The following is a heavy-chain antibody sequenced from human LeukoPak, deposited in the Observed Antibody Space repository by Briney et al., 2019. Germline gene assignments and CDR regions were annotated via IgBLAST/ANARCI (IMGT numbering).Heavy chain of an antibody. Sequence: PGGSLRLSCAASGFTFSSYEMNWVRQAPGKGLEWVSYISSSGSTIYYADSVKGRFTISRDNAKNSLYLQMNSLRAEDTAVYYCAGKNSGSYYNDAFDIWGQGTMVTVSS. CDR2: ISSSGSTI. CDR3: AGKNSGSYYNDAFDI. D-gene: IGHD1-26*01. V-gene: IGHV3-48*03. J-gene: IGHJ3*02. CDR1: GFTFSSYE.